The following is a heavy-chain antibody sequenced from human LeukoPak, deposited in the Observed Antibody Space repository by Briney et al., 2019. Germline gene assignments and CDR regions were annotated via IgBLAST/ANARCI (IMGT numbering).Heavy chain of an antibody. J-gene: IGHJ4*02. CDR1: GGSIRTSEDH. D-gene: IGHD3-10*01. CDR3: AREPTQPLRFGEFHPFDN. CDR2: TSNSGYP. Sequence: SETLSLTCTVSGGSIRTSEDHWTWIRQHPGKGLDWIGYTSNSGYPDSNPSLKSRVTISLDTSKNQFSLKLSSVTAADTAVYYCAREPTQPLRFGEFHPFDNWGQGTLVTVSS. V-gene: IGHV4-31*03.